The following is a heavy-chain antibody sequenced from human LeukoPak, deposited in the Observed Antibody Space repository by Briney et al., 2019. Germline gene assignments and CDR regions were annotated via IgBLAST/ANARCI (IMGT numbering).Heavy chain of an antibody. CDR3: ARASITMVRGVIITVFDY. D-gene: IGHD3-10*01. V-gene: IGHV1-8*01. J-gene: IGHJ4*02. Sequence: ASVKVACKASGYTFTNYDINWVRQATGQGLEWMGWMNPNSGNTGYAQKFQGRVTMTRNTSISTAYMELSSLRSEDTAVYYCARASITMVRGVIITVFDYWGQGTLVTVSS. CDR2: MNPNSGNT. CDR1: GYTFTNYD.